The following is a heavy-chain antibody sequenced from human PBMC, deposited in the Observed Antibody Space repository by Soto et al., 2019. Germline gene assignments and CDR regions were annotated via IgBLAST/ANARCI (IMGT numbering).Heavy chain of an antibody. V-gene: IGHV3-7*01. CDR3: ARDRRPTPSHYDILTGQGPSDYTPNHGMDV. J-gene: IGHJ6*02. Sequence: PGGSLRLSCAASGFTFSIYWMSWVRQAPGNGLEWVANIKQDGSEKYYVDSVKGRFTISRDNAKNSLYLQMNSLRAEDTAVYYCARDRRPTPSHYDILTGQGPSDYTPNHGMDVWGQGTTVNVSS. D-gene: IGHD3-9*01. CDR1: GFTFSIYW. CDR2: IKQDGSEK.